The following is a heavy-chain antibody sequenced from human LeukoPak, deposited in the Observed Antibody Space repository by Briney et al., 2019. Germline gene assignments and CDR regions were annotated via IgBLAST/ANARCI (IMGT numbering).Heavy chain of an antibody. CDR2: ISWNSGSI. Sequence: GGSLRLSCAASGFTFDDYAMHWVRQAPGKGLEWVSGISWNSGSIGYADSVKGRFTISRDNAKNSLYLQMNSLRSEDTALYYCAKAPPTAMVSFDYWGQGTLVTVSS. CDR1: GFTFDDYA. D-gene: IGHD5-18*01. J-gene: IGHJ4*02. V-gene: IGHV3-9*01. CDR3: AKAPPTAMVSFDY.